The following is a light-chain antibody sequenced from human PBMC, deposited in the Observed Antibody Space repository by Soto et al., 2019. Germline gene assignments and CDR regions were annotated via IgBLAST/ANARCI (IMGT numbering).Light chain of an antibody. CDR1: SSDAGGYKY. CDR3: SSYAGSNNYV. V-gene: IGLV2-8*01. J-gene: IGLJ1*01. Sequence: SPGRSGNISCTGTSSDAGGYKYFSWYQQHPGKAPKLMIYEVSKRPSGVPDRFSGSKSGNTASLTVSGLQAEDEADYYCSSYAGSNNYVFGTGTKFTVL. CDR2: EVS.